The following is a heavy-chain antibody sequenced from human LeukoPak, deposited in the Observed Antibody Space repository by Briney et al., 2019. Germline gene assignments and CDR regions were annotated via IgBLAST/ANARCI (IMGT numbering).Heavy chain of an antibody. J-gene: IGHJ4*02. D-gene: IGHD4-17*01. CDR2: ISWNSNTR. CDR1: GFMFEDYG. V-gene: IGHV3-9*01. CDR3: ARADYGDPFDY. Sequence: GGSLRLSCVASGFMFEDYGMHWARQVPGKGLEWVSGISWNSNTRVYAESVKGRFTISRDNAKNTLYLQMNSLRAEDTAVYYCARADYGDPFDYWGQGTLVTVSS.